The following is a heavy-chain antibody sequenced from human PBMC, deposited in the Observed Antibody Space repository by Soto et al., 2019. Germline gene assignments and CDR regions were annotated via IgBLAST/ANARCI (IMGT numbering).Heavy chain of an antibody. J-gene: IGHJ6*02. D-gene: IGHD5-12*01. CDR2: ISGSGGST. Sequence: GESLRISCAASGFTFSSYAMSWVRQAPGKGLEWVSAISGSGGSTYYADSVKGRFTISRDNSKNTLYLQMNSLRAEDTAVYYCAKEDGYNLYYYGMDVWGQGTTVTVSS. V-gene: IGHV3-23*01. CDR3: AKEDGYNLYYYGMDV. CDR1: GFTFSSYA.